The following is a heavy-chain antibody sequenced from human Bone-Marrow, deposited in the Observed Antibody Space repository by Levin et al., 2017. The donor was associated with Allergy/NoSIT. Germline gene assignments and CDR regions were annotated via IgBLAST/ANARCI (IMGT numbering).Heavy chain of an antibody. CDR3: AKEEAVAGFGPSLDSGY. J-gene: IGHJ4*02. D-gene: IGHD6-19*01. Sequence: PGGSLRLSCAASGFTFSSYGMHWVRQAPGKGLEWVAVISYDGSNKYYADSVKGRFTISRDNSKNTLYLQMNSLRAEDTAVYYCAKEEAVAGFGPSLDSGYWGQGTLVTVSS. CDR1: GFTFSSYG. V-gene: IGHV3-30*18. CDR2: ISYDGSNK.